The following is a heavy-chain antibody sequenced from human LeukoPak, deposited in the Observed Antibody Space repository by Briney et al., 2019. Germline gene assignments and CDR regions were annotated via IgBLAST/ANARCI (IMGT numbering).Heavy chain of an antibody. CDR1: GYTFTGYY. V-gene: IGHV1-2*02. J-gene: IGHJ6*02. D-gene: IGHD2-2*01. CDR3: ARWDIVVVPAAISNPMDV. CDR2: INPNSGGT. Sequence: ASVKVSCKASGYTFTGYYMHWVRQAPGQGLKWMGWINPNSGGTNYAQKFQGRVTMTRDTSISTAYMELSRLRSDDTAVYYCARWDIVVVPAAISNPMDVWGQGTTVTVSS.